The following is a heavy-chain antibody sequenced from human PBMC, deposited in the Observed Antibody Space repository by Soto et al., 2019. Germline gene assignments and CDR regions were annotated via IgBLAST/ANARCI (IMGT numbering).Heavy chain of an antibody. Sequence: VASVKVSCKASGGTFSSYAISWVRQAPGQGLEWMGGIIPIFGTAHYAQKFQGRVTITADKSTSTAYMELIILRSEDTAVYYCARQIAAAGFNYYYGMDVWGQGTTVTVSS. CDR2: IIPIFGTA. CDR1: GGTFSSYA. V-gene: IGHV1-69*06. CDR3: ARQIAAAGFNYYYGMDV. D-gene: IGHD6-13*01. J-gene: IGHJ6*02.